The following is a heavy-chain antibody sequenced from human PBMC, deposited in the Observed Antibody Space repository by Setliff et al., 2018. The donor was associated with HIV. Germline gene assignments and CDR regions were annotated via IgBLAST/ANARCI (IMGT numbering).Heavy chain of an antibody. CDR3: ARVYCSGGACYSLNS. V-gene: IGHV1-3*01. Sequence: ASVKVSCKASGYTFSTYSIHWVRQAPGQRLEWMGWINPGSGNTQYSQKLQGRITITRDSSASTVYLELSSLRFEDTAVYYCARVYCSGGACYSLNSWGQGALVTSPQ. CDR1: GYTFSTYS. D-gene: IGHD2-15*01. CDR2: INPGSGNT. J-gene: IGHJ4*02.